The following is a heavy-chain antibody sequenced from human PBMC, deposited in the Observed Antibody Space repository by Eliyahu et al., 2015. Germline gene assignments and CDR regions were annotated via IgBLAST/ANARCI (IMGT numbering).Heavy chain of an antibody. J-gene: IGHJ4*02. CDR2: IGWNGAGR. Sequence: EVQLAESGGGLVQPGRSLRLSCVGSGFMFDXFAXHWVRQAPGKGLEWVSGIGWNGAGRGYADSVKGRFTISRDNAKNSLYLQVDSLRAEDTALYYCVKDIESNYYDSSGYMNYFDYWGQGTLVTVSS. D-gene: IGHD3-22*01. V-gene: IGHV3-9*01. CDR3: VKDIESNYYDSSGYMNYFDY. CDR1: GFMFDXFA.